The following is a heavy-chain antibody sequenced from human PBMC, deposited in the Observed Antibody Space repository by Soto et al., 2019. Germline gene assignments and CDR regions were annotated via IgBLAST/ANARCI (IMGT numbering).Heavy chain of an antibody. J-gene: IGHJ6*03. CDR1: GYSFTSYW. CDR2: IYPGDSDT. V-gene: IGHV5-51*01. D-gene: IGHD2-2*01. Sequence: PGESLKISCKGSGYSFTSYWIGWVRQMPGKGLEWMGIIYPGDSDTRYSPSFQGQVTISADKSISTAYLQWSSLKASDTAMYYCASSSSKPSGYYYYYMDVWGKGTTVTVSS. CDR3: ASSSSKPSGYYYYYMDV.